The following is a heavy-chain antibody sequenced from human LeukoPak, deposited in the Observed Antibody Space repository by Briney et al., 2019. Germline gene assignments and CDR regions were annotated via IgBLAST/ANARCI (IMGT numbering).Heavy chain of an antibody. J-gene: IGHJ4*02. V-gene: IGHV3-9*01. D-gene: IGHD5-18*01. CDR3: TRVGGYSFGPFDH. Sequence: GGSLRLSCTASGFTFDDYAMHWVRQAPGKGLEWVSGISWNSGDIKYADSVKGRFTISRDNAKKSLYLQMNSLRPEDTAFYYCTRVGGYSFGPFDHWGQGTLVTVSS. CDR1: GFTFDDYA. CDR2: ISWNSGDI.